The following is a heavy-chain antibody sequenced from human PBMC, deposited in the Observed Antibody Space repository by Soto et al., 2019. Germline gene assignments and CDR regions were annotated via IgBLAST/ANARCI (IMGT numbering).Heavy chain of an antibody. CDR2: ISWNSGNI. CDR3: AKDSSRYNWNDYGNNWCDP. CDR1: GFTFDDYA. Sequence: EVQLVESGGGLVQPGRSLRLSCAASGFTFDDYAMHWVRQAPGKGLELVSGISWNSGNIVYADSVKGRFTISRDNAKNSLYLQMNSLRTEDTAFYYCAKDSSRYNWNDYGNNWCDPWGQGTLVTVSS. J-gene: IGHJ5*02. D-gene: IGHD1-1*01. V-gene: IGHV3-9*01.